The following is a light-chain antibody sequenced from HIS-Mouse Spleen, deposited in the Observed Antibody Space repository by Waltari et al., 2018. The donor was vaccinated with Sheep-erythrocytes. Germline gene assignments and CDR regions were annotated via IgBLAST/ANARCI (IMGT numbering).Light chain of an antibody. V-gene: IGLV2-23*03. CDR1: SSDVGSYPL. CDR3: CSYAGSSTFHVV. Sequence: QSALTQPASVSGSPGQSITISCTGTSSDVGSYPLVPWYQQHPGKAPKLMIYEGSKRPSGVSNRFSGSKSGNTASLTISGLQAEDEADYYCCSYAGSSTFHVVFGGGTKLTVL. CDR2: EGS. J-gene: IGLJ2*01.